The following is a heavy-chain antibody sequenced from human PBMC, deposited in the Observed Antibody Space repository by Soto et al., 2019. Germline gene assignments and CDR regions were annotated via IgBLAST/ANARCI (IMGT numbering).Heavy chain of an antibody. CDR3: ARYQKGPFDY. CDR1: VGSISSGDYC. J-gene: IGHJ4*02. D-gene: IGHD2-2*01. CDR2: IYYTGST. V-gene: IGHV4-30-4*01. Sequence: PSETLSLTCTVSVGSISSGDYCWSWIRQPPGKGLEWIGYIYYTGSTYYNPSLKSRLTISVDTSKNQFSLKLTSVTAADTAVYFCARYQKGPFDYWGQGTLVTVSS.